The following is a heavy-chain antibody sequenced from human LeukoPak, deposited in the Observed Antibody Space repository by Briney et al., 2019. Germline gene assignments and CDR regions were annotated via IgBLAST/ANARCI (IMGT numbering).Heavy chain of an antibody. CDR1: GYTFTSYG. CDR2: ISGYDGDA. Sequence: ASVKVSCKASGYTFTSYGISWVRQAPGQGLEWMGWISGYDGDANYAQKLQGRVSMTTDTSTSTAYMELRSLRSDDTAVYYCASSEGQQLCYYWGQGTLVTVSS. D-gene: IGHD6-13*01. CDR3: ASSEGQQLCYY. V-gene: IGHV1-18*01. J-gene: IGHJ4*02.